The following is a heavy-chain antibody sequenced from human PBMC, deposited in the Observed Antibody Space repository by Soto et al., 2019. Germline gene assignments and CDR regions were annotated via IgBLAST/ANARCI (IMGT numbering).Heavy chain of an antibody. J-gene: IGHJ4*02. V-gene: IGHV1-69*13. Sequence: PVKVSCKSSRGTFTTDAISWVRQAPGQGLEWMGVIIPVFGPPTYAQRFQGRVTISADESTSTAHLELSNLRSEDTATYYCVRGGHNTGWYRTFDFWGQGTLVTVSS. D-gene: IGHD6-19*01. CDR3: VRGGHNTGWYRTFDF. CDR1: RGTFTTDA. CDR2: IIPVFGPP.